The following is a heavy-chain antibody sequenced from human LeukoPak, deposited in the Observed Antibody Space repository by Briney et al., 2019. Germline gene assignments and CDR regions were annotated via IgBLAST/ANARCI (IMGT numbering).Heavy chain of an antibody. Sequence: GGSLRLSCAASGFTFSSYGMSWVRQAPGKGLEWVANIKQDGSEKYYVDSVKGRFTISRDNAKNSLYLQMNSLRAEDTAVYYCARDLNGLLWFGELPIFDYWGQGTLVTVSS. D-gene: IGHD3-10*01. CDR3: ARDLNGLLWFGELPIFDY. CDR2: IKQDGSEK. V-gene: IGHV3-7*01. J-gene: IGHJ4*02. CDR1: GFTFSSYG.